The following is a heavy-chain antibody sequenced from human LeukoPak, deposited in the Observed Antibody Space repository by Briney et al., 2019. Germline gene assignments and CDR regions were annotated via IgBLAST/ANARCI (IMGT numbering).Heavy chain of an antibody. J-gene: IGHJ4*02. CDR2: ISYDGSNK. CDR1: GFIFSSYG. D-gene: IGHD5-12*01. CDR3: ARLDISAWFSDY. Sequence: PGRSLRLSCAASGFIFSSYGMHWVRQAPGKGLEWVAVISYDGSNKYYADSVKGRFTISRDNSKNPLYLQMNSLRAEDTAVYYCARLDISAWFSDYWGQGTLVTVSS. V-gene: IGHV3-30*03.